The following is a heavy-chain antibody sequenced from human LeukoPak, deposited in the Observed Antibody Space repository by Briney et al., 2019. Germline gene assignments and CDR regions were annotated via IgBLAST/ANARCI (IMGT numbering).Heavy chain of an antibody. CDR2: ISNSGGST. D-gene: IGHD6-19*01. Sequence: GGSLRLSCAASGFTFSSYAMNWVRQAPGKGLEWVSGISNSGGSTYYADSVKGRFTISRDNSKNTLYLQMNSLRAEDTAVYYCARDRAVAGTKWFDPWGQGTLVTVSS. J-gene: IGHJ5*02. CDR1: GFTFSSYA. CDR3: ARDRAVAGTKWFDP. V-gene: IGHV3-23*01.